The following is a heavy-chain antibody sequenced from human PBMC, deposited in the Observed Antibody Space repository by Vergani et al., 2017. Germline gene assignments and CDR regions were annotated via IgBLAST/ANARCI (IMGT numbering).Heavy chain of an antibody. CDR2: ISSGGGDI. J-gene: IGHJ1*01. CDR1: GFTFDTYT. D-gene: IGHD3-10*01. Sequence: EVQLVESGGGLVQPGGSLRLSCAGAGFTFDTYTMAYVRQAPGKGLEWVATISSGGGDIFYADSVKGRFTISRDKSKNTLFLQMNSLKDEDTAVYYCTTAWGLYYLHGEYFQYWGRGTLVSVSS. V-gene: IGHV3-23*04. CDR3: TTAWGLYYLHGEYFQY.